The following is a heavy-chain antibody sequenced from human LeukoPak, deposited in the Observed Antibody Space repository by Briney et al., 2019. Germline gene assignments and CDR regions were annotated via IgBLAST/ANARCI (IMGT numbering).Heavy chain of an antibody. CDR3: ARKRYYYDSSGYYPLWGMDV. V-gene: IGHV4-59*12. Sequence: SETLSLTCTVSGGSISSYYWSWIRQPPGKGLEWIGYIYYSGSTNYNPSLKSRVTISVDTSKNQFSLKLSSVTAADTAVYYCARKRYYYDSSGYYPLWGMDVWGQGTTVTVSS. CDR2: IYYSGST. CDR1: GGSISSYY. D-gene: IGHD3-22*01. J-gene: IGHJ6*02.